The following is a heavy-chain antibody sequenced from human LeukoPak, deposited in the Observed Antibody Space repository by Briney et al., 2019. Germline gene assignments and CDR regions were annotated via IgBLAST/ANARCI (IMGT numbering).Heavy chain of an antibody. D-gene: IGHD3-10*01. J-gene: IGHJ4*02. CDR3: AKRLAYGSGTTHDDY. CDR1: GFTFSSYG. Sequence: GGSLRLSCAASGFTFSSYGMHWLRQAPGKGLDWVAVIAHDGSIDYCADSVKGRFTISRDNAKNTLYLQMNSLRAEDTAVYYCAKRLAYGSGTTHDDYWGQGTLVTVSS. CDR2: IAHDGSID. V-gene: IGHV3-30*18.